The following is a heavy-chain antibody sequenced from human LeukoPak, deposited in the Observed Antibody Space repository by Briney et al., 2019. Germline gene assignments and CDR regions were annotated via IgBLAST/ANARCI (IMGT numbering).Heavy chain of an antibody. CDR3: ARALLDYYDSSGYLDY. CDR2: IIPILGIA. CDR1: GGTFSSYT. J-gene: IGHJ4*02. Sequence: SVKVSRKVSGGTFSSYTISWVRQAPGQGLEWMGRIIPILGIANYAQKFQGRVTITADKSTSTAYMELSSLRSEDTAVYYCARALLDYYDSSGYLDYWGQGTLVTVSS. D-gene: IGHD3-22*01. V-gene: IGHV1-69*02.